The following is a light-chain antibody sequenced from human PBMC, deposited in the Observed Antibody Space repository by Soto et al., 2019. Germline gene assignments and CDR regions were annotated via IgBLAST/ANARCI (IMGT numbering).Light chain of an antibody. CDR2: AAS. Sequence: IQMTQSPSSLSASVGDGVTITCQASQNINNYLNWYQQKPGRAPQLLIYAASSLQSGVPSRCSGSGSGTDFTLTISSLLPEDFATYYCQESYGTPSVTFGPGSKVDIK. J-gene: IGKJ3*01. CDR1: QNINNY. V-gene: IGKV1-39*01. CDR3: QESYGTPSVT.